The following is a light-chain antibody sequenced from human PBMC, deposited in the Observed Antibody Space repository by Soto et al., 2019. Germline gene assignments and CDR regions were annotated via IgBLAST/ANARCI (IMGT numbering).Light chain of an antibody. CDR3: LQDYTYLWT. V-gene: IGKV1-6*02. CDR2: AAS. Sequence: IQMTQSPASLSSSVRCRFAITCRSSQDIGNDLGWYQQKPGKAPNLLIYAASSLRSGVPSRFSGSGSGTHFTLTINSLQAEDSATYFCLQDYTYLWTFGQGTKVDIK. CDR1: QDIGND. J-gene: IGKJ1*01.